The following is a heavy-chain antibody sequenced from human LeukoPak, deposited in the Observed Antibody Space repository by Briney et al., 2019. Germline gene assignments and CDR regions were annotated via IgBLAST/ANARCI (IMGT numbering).Heavy chain of an antibody. Sequence: PSETLSLTCTVSGASISSSSYYWGWVRQPPGKGLEWIGNIYYSGTTYYNPSLKSPVTISVDTSKDQFSLRLSSVTAADTAVYYCASYYYDSSDYHGVDAFDIWGQGTMVTVSS. J-gene: IGHJ3*02. CDR1: GASISSSSYY. V-gene: IGHV4-39*07. D-gene: IGHD3-22*01. CDR3: ASYYYDSSDYHGVDAFDI. CDR2: IYYSGTT.